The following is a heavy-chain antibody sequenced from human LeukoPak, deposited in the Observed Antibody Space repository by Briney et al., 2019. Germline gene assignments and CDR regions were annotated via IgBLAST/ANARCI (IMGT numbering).Heavy chain of an antibody. CDR1: GGSISSGDYY. Sequence: SETLSLTCTVSGGSISSGDYYWSWIRQPPGKGLEWIGYIYYSGSAYYNPSLKSRVTISVDTSKNQFSLQLSSVTAADTAVYYCARVPYCSSTSCPVAYFDYWGQGTLVTVSS. CDR2: IYYSGSA. V-gene: IGHV4-30-4*08. D-gene: IGHD2-2*01. CDR3: ARVPYCSSTSCPVAYFDY. J-gene: IGHJ4*02.